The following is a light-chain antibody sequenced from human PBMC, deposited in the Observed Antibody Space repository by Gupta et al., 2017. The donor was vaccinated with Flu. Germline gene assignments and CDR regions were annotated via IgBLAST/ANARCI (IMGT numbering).Light chain of an antibody. J-gene: IGLJ2*01. CDR1: SSDRGAYGD. Sequence: GTSSDRGAYGDVSWYRQHPGEAPKLLLYDVTTRPSAISSRFFGSKSGDTASLTISGLQADDEADYYCAAFVGSSTLFGGGTRLTVL. CDR2: DVT. V-gene: IGLV2-14*03. CDR3: AAFVGSSTL.